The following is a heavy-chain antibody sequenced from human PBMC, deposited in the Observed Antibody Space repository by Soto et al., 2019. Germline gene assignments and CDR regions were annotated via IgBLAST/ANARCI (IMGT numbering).Heavy chain of an antibody. J-gene: IGHJ6*02. CDR2: INPNSGGT. Sequence: ASVKVSCKASGYTFTGYYMHWVRQAPGQGLEWMGWINPNSGGTNYAQKFQGWVTMTRDTSISTAYMELSRLRSDDTAVYYCARGRGVAGISRYGMDVWGQGTTVTVSS. CDR1: GYTFTGYY. V-gene: IGHV1-2*04. D-gene: IGHD6-19*01. CDR3: ARGRGVAGISRYGMDV.